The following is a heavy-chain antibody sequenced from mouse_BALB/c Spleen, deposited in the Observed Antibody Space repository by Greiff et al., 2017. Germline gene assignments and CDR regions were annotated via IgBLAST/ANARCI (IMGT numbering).Heavy chain of an antibody. J-gene: IGHJ1*01. CDR3: ARSYDYWYCDV. Sequence: VQLQQSGPELEKPGASVKISCKASGYTFTSYVMHWVKQKPGQGLEWIGYINPYNDGTKYNEKFKGKATLTSDKSSSTAYMELSSLTSEDSAVYYCARSYDYWYCDVWGAGTTVTVSS. D-gene: IGHD2-3*01. V-gene: IGHV1-14*01. CDR2: INPYNDGT. CDR1: GYTFTSYV.